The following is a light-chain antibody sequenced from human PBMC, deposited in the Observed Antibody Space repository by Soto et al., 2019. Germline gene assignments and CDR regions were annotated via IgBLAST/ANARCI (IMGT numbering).Light chain of an antibody. Sequence: EIVVTQSPATLSVSPGERVTLSCRASQSVSSSLAWYQQRPGQAPRLLIYDTSTRAAGIAAGFSGSGSGTEFTLTISSLQSEDSAVYYCQQYVHWPPGAFGQGTTVEIK. CDR2: DTS. J-gene: IGKJ1*01. CDR3: QQYVHWPPGA. CDR1: QSVSSS. V-gene: IGKV3-15*01.